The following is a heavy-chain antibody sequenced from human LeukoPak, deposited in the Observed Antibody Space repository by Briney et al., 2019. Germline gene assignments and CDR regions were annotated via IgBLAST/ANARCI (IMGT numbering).Heavy chain of an antibody. V-gene: IGHV4-34*01. Sequence: SETLSLTCAVYGRSFSGYYWSWIRQPPGKGLEWIGEINHSGSTNYNPSLKSRVTISVDTSKNQFSLKLSSVTAADTAVYYCARGYSNYAPWGQGTLVTVSS. J-gene: IGHJ5*02. CDR3: ARGYSNYAP. CDR2: INHSGST. D-gene: IGHD4-11*01. CDR1: GRSFSGYY.